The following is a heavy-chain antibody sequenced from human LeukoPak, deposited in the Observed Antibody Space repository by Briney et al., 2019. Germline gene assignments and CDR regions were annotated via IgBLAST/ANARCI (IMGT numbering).Heavy chain of an antibody. V-gene: IGHV7-4-1*02. CDR2: IDTSTGNP. CDR1: GYIFTTYP. Sequence: ASVRVSCKASGYIFTTYPMNWVRQAPGQGLEWMGWIDTSTGNPTYAQGFTGRIVFSLDTSVSTAYLQISSLKAEDTAEYYCAAGERGAKLRYFDWLFYYWGQGSLVTVSS. CDR3: AAGERGAKLRYFDWLFYY. D-gene: IGHD3-9*01. J-gene: IGHJ4*02.